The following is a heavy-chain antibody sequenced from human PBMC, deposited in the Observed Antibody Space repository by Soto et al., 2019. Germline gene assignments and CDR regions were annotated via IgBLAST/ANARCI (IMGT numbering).Heavy chain of an antibody. Sequence: PGGSLRLSCAASGFTFRSYAMHWVRQAPGKGLEWVAVMSYDGSNEYYADSVKGRFTISRDNSKNTLYLQMNSLRADDTAVYYCAKAQGSSTSPSIDDWGQGTLVTVSS. D-gene: IGHD2-2*01. V-gene: IGHV3-30*18. CDR1: GFTFRSYA. J-gene: IGHJ4*02. CDR3: AKAQGSSTSPSIDD. CDR2: MSYDGSNE.